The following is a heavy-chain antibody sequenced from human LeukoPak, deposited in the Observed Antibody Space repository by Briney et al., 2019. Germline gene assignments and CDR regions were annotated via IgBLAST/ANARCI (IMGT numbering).Heavy chain of an antibody. V-gene: IGHV1-3*01. CDR3: ATARIAVAGTLYYYYYGMDV. Sequence: ASVKVSCKASGYTFTSYAMHWVRQAPGQRLEWMGWINAGNGNTKYSQKFQGRVTITRDTSASTAYMELSSLRSEDTAVYYCATARIAVAGTLYYYYYGMDVWGQGTTVTVSS. CDR1: GYTFTSYA. CDR2: INAGNGNT. D-gene: IGHD6-19*01. J-gene: IGHJ6*02.